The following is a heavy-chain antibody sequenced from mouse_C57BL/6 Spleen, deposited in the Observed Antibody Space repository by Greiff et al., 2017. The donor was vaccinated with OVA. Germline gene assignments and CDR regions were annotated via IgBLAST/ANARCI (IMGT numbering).Heavy chain of an antibody. CDR1: GYTFTSYW. V-gene: IGHV1-55*01. CDR3: ARAGYYGNYVDYYAMDY. J-gene: IGHJ4*01. CDR2: IYPGSGST. D-gene: IGHD2-1*01. Sequence: VQLQQSGAELVKPGASVKMSCKASGYTFTSYWITWVKQRPGQGLEWIGDIYPGSGSTNYNEKFKSKATLTVDTSSSTAYMQLSSLTSEDSAVYYCARAGYYGNYVDYYAMDYWGQGTSVTVSS.